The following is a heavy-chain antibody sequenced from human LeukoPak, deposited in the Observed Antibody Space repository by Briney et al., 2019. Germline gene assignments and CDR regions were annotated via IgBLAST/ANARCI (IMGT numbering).Heavy chain of an antibody. D-gene: IGHD6-13*01. CDR1: GGSISGYY. V-gene: IGHV4-59*01. Sequence: SETLSLTCTVSGGSISGYYWSWIRQPPGKGLEWIGYIYYSGSTNYNPSLKSRVTISVDTSKNQFSLKLSSVTAADTAVYYCARVGGSSSWYGDYYYGMDVWGQGTTVTVSS. CDR3: ARVGGSSSWYGDYYYGMDV. J-gene: IGHJ6*02. CDR2: IYYSGST.